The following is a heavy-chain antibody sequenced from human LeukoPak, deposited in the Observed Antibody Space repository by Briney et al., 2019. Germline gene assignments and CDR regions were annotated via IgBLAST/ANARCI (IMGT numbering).Heavy chain of an antibody. V-gene: IGHV1-69*13. J-gene: IGHJ4*02. CDR3: ARDDEGGHFDY. CDR2: IIPIFGTA. Sequence: GASVKVSCKASGGTFSSYAISWVRQARGQGLEWMGGIIPIFGTANYAQKFQGRVTITADESTSTAYMELSSLRSEDTAVYYCARDDEGGHFDYWGQGTLVTVSS. CDR1: GGTFSSYA. D-gene: IGHD2-15*01.